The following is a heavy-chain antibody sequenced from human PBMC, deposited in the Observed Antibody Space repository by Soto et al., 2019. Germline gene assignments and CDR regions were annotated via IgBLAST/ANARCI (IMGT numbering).Heavy chain of an antibody. CDR2: INTGNGNT. Sequence: RASVKVSCKASGGAFSDYAFSWVRQAPGQGLEWMGWINTGNGNTKYSQMLQGRVTITRDTSASTAYLELSSLRSEDTAVYYCARWDTGYSYGLGYWGQGTLVTVSS. V-gene: IGHV1-3*04. D-gene: IGHD5-18*01. CDR3: ARWDTGYSYGLGY. CDR1: GGAFSDYA. J-gene: IGHJ4*02.